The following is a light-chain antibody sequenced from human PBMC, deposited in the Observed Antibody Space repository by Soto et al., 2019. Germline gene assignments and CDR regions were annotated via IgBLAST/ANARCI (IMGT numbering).Light chain of an antibody. CDR1: SSDVGGHNS. CDR2: NVS. J-gene: IGLJ1*01. CDR3: TSYTSSSTYV. V-gene: IGLV2-14*01. Sequence: QSVLTQPASVSGSPGQSITISCTGTSSDVGGHNSVSWYQQHPGKAPKLMIYNVSNRPSGVSNRFSGSKSGNTASLTISGLLAEDEADYYCTSYTSSSTYVFGVGTKLTVL.